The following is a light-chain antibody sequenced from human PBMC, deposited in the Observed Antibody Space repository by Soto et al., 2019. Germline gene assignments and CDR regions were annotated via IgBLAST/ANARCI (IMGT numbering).Light chain of an antibody. J-gene: IGKJ2*01. Sequence: EVVLTQSPGTLALSPGERATLTCRATQSASTNYLAWYQQKPGQAPRLLIYGASNRATGIPDRFSGSGSGTDFTLTISRLEPEEFAVYYCQQDDSSRPSYTFGQGTKLEI. CDR3: QQDDSSRPSYT. CDR1: QSASTNY. CDR2: GAS. V-gene: IGKV3-20*01.